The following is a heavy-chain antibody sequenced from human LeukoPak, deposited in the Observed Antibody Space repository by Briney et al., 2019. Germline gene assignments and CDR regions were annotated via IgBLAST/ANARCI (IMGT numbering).Heavy chain of an antibody. D-gene: IGHD4-17*01. V-gene: IGHV3-23*01. Sequence: PGGSLRLSCAASGFTFSRYGMHWVRQAPGKGLEWVSAISGGGDSTFYSDSVKGRFTISRDNSKNTLYLQLNSLRADDTAVYYCAKPYTVTPFRWYFDLWVRGTQVTVSS. J-gene: IGHJ2*01. CDR3: AKPYTVTPFRWYFDL. CDR1: GFTFSRYG. CDR2: ISGGGDST.